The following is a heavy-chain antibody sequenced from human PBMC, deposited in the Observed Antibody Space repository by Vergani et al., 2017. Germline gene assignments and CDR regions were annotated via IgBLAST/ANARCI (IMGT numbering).Heavy chain of an antibody. D-gene: IGHD1-26*01. CDR3: ARDGGSYWGYYYYYGMDV. Sequence: VQLVESGGGLVQPGGSLRLSCAASGFTFSSYGMHWVRQAPGKGLEWVAVIWYDGSNKYYADSVKGRFTISRDNSKNTLYLQMNSLRAEDTAVYYCARDGGSYWGYYYYYGMDVWGQGTTVTVSS. V-gene: IGHV3-33*08. CDR2: IWYDGSNK. J-gene: IGHJ6*02. CDR1: GFTFSSYG.